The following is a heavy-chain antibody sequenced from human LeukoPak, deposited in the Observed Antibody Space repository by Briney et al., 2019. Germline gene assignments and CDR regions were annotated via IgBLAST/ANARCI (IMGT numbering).Heavy chain of an antibody. V-gene: IGHV4-59*08. CDR1: GGSIGSNY. D-gene: IGHD6-19*01. CDR3: AKYGSSGWVIDY. Sequence: SETLSLTCTVSGGSIGSNYWTWIRQPPGKGLEYIGYIYYTGATNYNPSLKSRVTISVDTSKNKFSLRLSSVTAADTAVYFCAKYGSSGWVIDYWGQGTLVTVSS. CDR2: IYYTGAT. J-gene: IGHJ4*02.